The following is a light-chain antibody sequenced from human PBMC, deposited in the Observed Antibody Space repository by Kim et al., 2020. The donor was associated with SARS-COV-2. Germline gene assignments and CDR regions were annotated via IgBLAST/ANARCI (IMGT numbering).Light chain of an antibody. V-gene: IGLV3-21*04. CDR1: NIGSKS. J-gene: IGLJ2*01. CDR2: YAS. CDR3: QVWDSSSDHVV. Sequence: APGKTARINCGGNNIGSKSVHWYQQKPGQAPVLVIYYASDRPSGIPERFSGSNSGNTATLTISRVEAGDEADYYCQVWDSSSDHVVFGGGTQLTVL.